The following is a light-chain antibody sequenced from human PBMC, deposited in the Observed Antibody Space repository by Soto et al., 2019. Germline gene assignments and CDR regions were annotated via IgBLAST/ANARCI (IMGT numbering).Light chain of an antibody. CDR2: GAS. CDR3: QQYGSSPYT. V-gene: IGKV3-20*01. CDR1: QSVSRRF. J-gene: IGKJ2*01. Sequence: DIVLTQSPGTLSLSPGERVTLSCRASQSVSRRFLAWYQQKPGQAPRLLMYGASSRATGIPDRFSGTGSGTDFTLTISRLEPEDFAVYYCQQYGSSPYTFGLGTKVDIK.